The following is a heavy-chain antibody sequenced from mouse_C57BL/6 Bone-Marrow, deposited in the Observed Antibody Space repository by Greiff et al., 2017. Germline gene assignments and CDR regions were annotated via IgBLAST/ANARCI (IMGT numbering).Heavy chain of an antibody. V-gene: IGHV5-4*01. CDR3: ARGPITTVVSMDY. Sequence: EVQVVESGGDLVKPGGSLKLSCAASGFTFSSYGMSWVRQTPDKRLEWVATISDGGSYTYYPDNVKGRFTISRDNAKNNLYLQMSHLKSEDTAMYYCARGPITTVVSMDYWGQGTSVTVSS. D-gene: IGHD1-1*01. CDR1: GFTFSSYG. CDR2: ISDGGSYT. J-gene: IGHJ4*01.